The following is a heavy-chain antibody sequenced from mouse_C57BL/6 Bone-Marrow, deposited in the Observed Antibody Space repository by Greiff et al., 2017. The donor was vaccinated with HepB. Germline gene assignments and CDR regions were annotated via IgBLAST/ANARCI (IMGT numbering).Heavy chain of an antibody. CDR1: GYTFTSYW. Sequence: VQLQQPGAELVMPGASVKLSCKASGYTFTSYWMHWVKQRPGQGLEWIGEIDPSDSYTNYNQKFKGKSTLTVDKSSSTAYMQLSSLTSEDSAVYYCARRGYYKDAMDYWGQGTSVTVSS. CDR2: IDPSDSYT. CDR3: ARRGYYKDAMDY. D-gene: IGHD2-12*01. V-gene: IGHV1-69*01. J-gene: IGHJ4*01.